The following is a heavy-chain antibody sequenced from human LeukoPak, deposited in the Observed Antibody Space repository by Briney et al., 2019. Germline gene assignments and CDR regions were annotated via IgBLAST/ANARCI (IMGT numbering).Heavy chain of an antibody. Sequence: ASVKVSCKASGGTFSSYAINWVRQAPGQGLEWMGGIIPILGTANYAQKFQGRVTMTTDTSTSTAYMELRSLRSDDTAVYYCARDWGRLLWFGGSFDYWGQGTLVTVSS. D-gene: IGHD3-10*01. CDR3: ARDWGRLLWFGGSFDY. CDR2: IIPILGTA. CDR1: GGTFSSYA. V-gene: IGHV1-69*05. J-gene: IGHJ4*02.